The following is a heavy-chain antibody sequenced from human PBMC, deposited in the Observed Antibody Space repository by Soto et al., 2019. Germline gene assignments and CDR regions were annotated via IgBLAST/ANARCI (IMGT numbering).Heavy chain of an antibody. D-gene: IGHD3-16*01. CDR3: SRGNPFNYAGFDV. Sequence: QAHLEQSGAELKRPGASVKVSCKASGYTFSDFDINWLRQASGQGPEWMGWMNAKSGDTFFAQRFQGKFNMTWDTSLSTAYMEVGSLTSDDTAIYYCSRGNPFNYAGFDVWGQGTTVAVSS. CDR2: MNAKSGDT. V-gene: IGHV1-8*01. CDR1: GYTFSDFD. J-gene: IGHJ6*02.